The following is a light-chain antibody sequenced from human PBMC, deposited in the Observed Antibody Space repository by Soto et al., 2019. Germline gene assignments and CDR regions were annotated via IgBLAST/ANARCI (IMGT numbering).Light chain of an antibody. J-gene: IGLJ2*01. V-gene: IGLV1-40*01. CDR3: QSFDSSLRGWV. Sequence: QSVLTQPPSVSGAPGQRVTISCTGSSSSIGAGYHVHWYQQLPRTAPKLLIYSNTNRPSGVPDRFSGSKSGTSASLAITGLQAEDEADYYCQSFDSSLRGWVFGGGTKLTVL. CDR2: SNT. CDR1: SSSIGAGYH.